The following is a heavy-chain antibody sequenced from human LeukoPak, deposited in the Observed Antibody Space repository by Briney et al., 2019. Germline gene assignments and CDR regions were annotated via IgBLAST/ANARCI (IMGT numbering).Heavy chain of an antibody. CDR2: INPDGSEK. V-gene: IGHV3-7*03. CDR1: GFTFRTSW. D-gene: IGHD1-26*01. CDR3: ARDRAYSAFDY. J-gene: IGHJ4*02. Sequence: GGSLRLSCAVSGFTFRTSWMTWVRQAPGRGLERVAIINPDGSEKYYLESLKGRITISRDNAANSVHLQMNSLKAEDTAIYYCARDRAYSAFDYWGQGTLVTVSS.